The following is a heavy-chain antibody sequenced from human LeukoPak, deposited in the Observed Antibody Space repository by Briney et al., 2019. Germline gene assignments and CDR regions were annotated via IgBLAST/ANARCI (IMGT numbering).Heavy chain of an antibody. CDR3: ARYGDYPFNWFDP. D-gene: IGHD4-17*01. Sequence: PGGSLRLSCAASGFTFSSYWMSWVRQAPGKGLEGVANIKQDGSEKYYVDSVKGRFTISRDNAKHSLYLQMNSLRAEDTAVYYCARYGDYPFNWFDPWGQGTLVTVSS. CDR2: IKQDGSEK. V-gene: IGHV3-7*01. J-gene: IGHJ5*02. CDR1: GFTFSSYW.